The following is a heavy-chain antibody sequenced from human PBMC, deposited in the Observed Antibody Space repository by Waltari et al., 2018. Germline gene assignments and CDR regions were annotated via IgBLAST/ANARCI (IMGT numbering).Heavy chain of an antibody. J-gene: IGHJ4*02. V-gene: IGHV4-34*01. CDR2: INHSGST. Sequence: QVQLQQWGAGLLKPSETLSLTCAVYGGSFSGYYWSWIRQPPGKGLEWIGEINHSGSTTYNPSLKSRVTISVDTSKNQFSLKLSSVTAADTAVYYCARCGYASYRLLAWGQGTLVTVSS. CDR1: GGSFSGYY. CDR3: ARCGYASYRLLA. D-gene: IGHD5-12*01.